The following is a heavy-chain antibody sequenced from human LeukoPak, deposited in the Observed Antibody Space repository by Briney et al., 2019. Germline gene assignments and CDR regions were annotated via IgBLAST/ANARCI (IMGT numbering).Heavy chain of an antibody. CDR3: ARGRDYYDSSGYYSYYFDY. CDR1: GGTFSSYA. D-gene: IGHD3-22*01. CDR2: VIPIFGTA. J-gene: IGHJ4*02. Sequence: GASVKVSCKASGGTFSSYAISWVRQAPGQGLEWVGGVIPIFGTANYAQKFQGRVTITADESTSTAYMELSSLRSEDTAVYYCARGRDYYDSSGYYSYYFDYWGQGTLVTVSS. V-gene: IGHV1-69*13.